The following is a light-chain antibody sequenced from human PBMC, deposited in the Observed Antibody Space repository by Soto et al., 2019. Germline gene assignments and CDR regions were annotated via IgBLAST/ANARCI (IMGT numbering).Light chain of an antibody. V-gene: IGKV3-20*01. CDR3: QQYGSSRDT. J-gene: IGKJ4*01. CDR1: QSVSSSY. Sequence: EIVLTQSPGTLSLSPGERATLSCRASQSVSSSYLAWYQQKPGQAPRLLIYGASNRATGIPDRFSGSGSGTDFTLTISRLEHEDSAVYYCQQYGSSRDTFGGGTKVEIK. CDR2: GAS.